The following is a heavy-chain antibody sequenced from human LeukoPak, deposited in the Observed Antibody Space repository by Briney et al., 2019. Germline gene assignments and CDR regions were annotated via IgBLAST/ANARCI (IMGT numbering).Heavy chain of an antibody. V-gene: IGHV3-7*04. D-gene: IGHD3/OR15-3a*01. CDR3: ARDLDWGCFDY. CDR2: IKQDGSGK. J-gene: IGHJ4*02. CDR1: GFTFSSYL. Sequence: GGSLRLSCAASGFTFSSYLMSWVRQAPGKGLEWVANIKQDGSGKYYVDSVKGRFTISRDNAKNSLYLQMNSLRAEDTAVYYCARDLDWGCFDYWGQGTLVTVSS.